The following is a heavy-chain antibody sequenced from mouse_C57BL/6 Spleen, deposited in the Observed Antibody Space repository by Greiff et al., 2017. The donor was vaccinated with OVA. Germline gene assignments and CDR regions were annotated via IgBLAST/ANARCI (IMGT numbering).Heavy chain of an antibody. Sequence: VQLQQSGPELVKPGASVKISCKASGYSFTDYNMNWVKQSNGKSLEWIGVINPNYGTTSYNQKFKGKATLTVDQSSSTAYMQLNSLTSEDSAVYYCAIIYYYGSSYNYYAMDYWGQGTSVTVSS. CDR3: AIIYYYGSSYNYYAMDY. CDR1: GYSFTDYN. V-gene: IGHV1-39*01. D-gene: IGHD1-1*01. J-gene: IGHJ4*01. CDR2: INPNYGTT.